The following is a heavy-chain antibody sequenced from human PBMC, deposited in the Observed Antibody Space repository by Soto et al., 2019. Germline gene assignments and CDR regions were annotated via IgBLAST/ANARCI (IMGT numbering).Heavy chain of an antibody. CDR3: ARDPGYSYGYN. V-gene: IGHV1-3*01. J-gene: IGHJ4*02. D-gene: IGHD5-18*01. CDR1: GYTFTSYA. Sequence: ASVKVSCKASGYTFTSYAIHWVRQAPGQRLEWMGWINAGNGNTKYSQKFQGRVTITRDTSASTAYMELSSLRSEDTAVYYCARDPGYSYGYNWGQGTLVTVSS. CDR2: INAGNGNT.